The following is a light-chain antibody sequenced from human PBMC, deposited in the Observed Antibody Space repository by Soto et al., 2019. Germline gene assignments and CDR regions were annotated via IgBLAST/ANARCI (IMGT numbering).Light chain of an antibody. Sequence: QSVLTQLASVSGSPRQSLTISCTGTSTDVGAYYDVHWYQQLPGTAPKLLIYGNSNRPSGVPDRFSGSKSGSSASLAITGLQAEDEADYYCQSYDNTLKGCVFGTGTRITV. CDR2: GNS. V-gene: IGLV1-40*01. CDR1: STDVGAYYD. J-gene: IGLJ1*01. CDR3: QSYDNTLKGCV.